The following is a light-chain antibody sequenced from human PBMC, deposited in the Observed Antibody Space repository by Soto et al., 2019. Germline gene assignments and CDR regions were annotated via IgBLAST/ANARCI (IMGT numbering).Light chain of an antibody. CDR2: DAS. CDR1: QGISSY. J-gene: IGKJ4*01. CDR3: QQVNVYPST. Sequence: IQLTKSPASLSAAVGGRVTITSRASQGISSYLGWYQQKPGKAPNLLIYDASTLHSGVPSRFSGGGSGTDFTLTICSLQPEDFAPYYCQQVNVYPSTFGGGTKVDIK. V-gene: IGKV1-9*01.